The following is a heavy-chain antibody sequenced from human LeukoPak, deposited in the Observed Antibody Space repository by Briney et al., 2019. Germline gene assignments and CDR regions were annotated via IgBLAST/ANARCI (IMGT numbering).Heavy chain of an antibody. CDR3: TRELTEDWFDP. CDR2: IKSKTDGETT. V-gene: IGHV3-15*01. Sequence: GGSLRLSCAASGFTFSIAWMSWVRQAPGKGLEWVGRIKSKTDGETTDYAAPVKGRFTISRDDSKNTLYLQMNSLKTEDTAVYYCTRELTEDWFDPWGQGTLVTVSS. J-gene: IGHJ5*02. D-gene: IGHD3-9*01. CDR1: GFTFSIAW.